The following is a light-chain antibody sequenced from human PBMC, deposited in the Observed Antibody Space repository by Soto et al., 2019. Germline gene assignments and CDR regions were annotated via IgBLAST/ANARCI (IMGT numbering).Light chain of an antibody. V-gene: IGLV2-18*02. CDR1: SSDVGNYNR. Sequence: QSVLTQPPSVSGSPGHSVTISCTGTSSDVGNYNRVSWYQQSPGTAPKVMIYEVSNRPSGVPDRFSGSKSGNTASLTISGLQAEDEAEYYCTSYSSSDIFYVFGTGTKLTVL. CDR2: EVS. CDR3: TSYSSSDIFYV. J-gene: IGLJ1*01.